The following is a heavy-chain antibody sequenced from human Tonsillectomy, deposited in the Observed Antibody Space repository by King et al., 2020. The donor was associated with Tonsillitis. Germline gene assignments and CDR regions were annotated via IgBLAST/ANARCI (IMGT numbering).Heavy chain of an antibody. CDR3: ARLGGVRDSDYGGGFDY. Sequence: QLQESGPGLVKPSETLSLACTVSGDSISSSTYYWGWIRQPPGKGLEWIGRIYYSGSTYYNPALKSRATISVDTSKNQFSLKLSSVTAADTAVYYCARLGGVRDSDYGGGFDYWGQGTLVTVSS. D-gene: IGHD4-17*01. CDR2: IYYSGST. CDR1: GDSISSSTYY. V-gene: IGHV4-39*01. J-gene: IGHJ4*02.